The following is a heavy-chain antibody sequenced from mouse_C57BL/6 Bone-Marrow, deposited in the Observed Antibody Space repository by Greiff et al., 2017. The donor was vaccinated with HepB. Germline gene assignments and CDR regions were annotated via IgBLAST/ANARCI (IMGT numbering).Heavy chain of an antibody. D-gene: IGHD4-1*01. Sequence: EVKVVESGGGLVQPGGSLKLSCAASGFTFSDYYMYWVRQTPEKRLEWVAYISNGGGSTYYPDTVKGRFTISRDNAKNTLYLQMSRLKSEDTAMYYCARHAGRAWFAYWGQGTLVTVSA. CDR2: ISNGGGST. CDR1: GFTFSDYY. CDR3: ARHAGRAWFAY. J-gene: IGHJ3*01. V-gene: IGHV5-12*01.